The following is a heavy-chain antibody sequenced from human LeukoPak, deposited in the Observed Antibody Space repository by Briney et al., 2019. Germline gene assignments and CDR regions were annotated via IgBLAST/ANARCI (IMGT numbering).Heavy chain of an antibody. CDR3: GRGVLSPLERHVDY. J-gene: IGHJ4*02. Sequence: PGGSLRLSCTASGFTFSSHWMHWVRQAPGEGLEWVADITQDGSVKFHVDSVKGRFIISRDNSKNSLYLQMNSLRAEDTAVYYCGRGVLSPLERHVDYSGEG. CDR1: GFTFSSHW. V-gene: IGHV3-7*01. D-gene: IGHD1-1*01. CDR2: ITQDGSVK.